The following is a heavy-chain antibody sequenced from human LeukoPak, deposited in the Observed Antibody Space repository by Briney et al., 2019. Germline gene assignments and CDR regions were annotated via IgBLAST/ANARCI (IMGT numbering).Heavy chain of an antibody. J-gene: IGHJ4*02. Sequence: GGSLRLSCAASGFTFSDYWMHWVRQAPGKGLVWVSRINSDGRNIRYADSVKGRFTISRDNAKNTLYLQTNSLTPEDTAVYYCAREGALGYGHYTYDYWGQGTLVTVSS. D-gene: IGHD4-17*01. CDR2: INSDGRNI. CDR3: AREGALGYGHYTYDY. CDR1: GFTFSDYW. V-gene: IGHV3-74*01.